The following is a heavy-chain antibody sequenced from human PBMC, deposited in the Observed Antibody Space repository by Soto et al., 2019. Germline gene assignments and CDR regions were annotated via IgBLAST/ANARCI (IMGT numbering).Heavy chain of an antibody. CDR1: GYTFTSYG. CDR2: ISAYNGNT. V-gene: IGHV1-18*01. Sequence: ASVKVSCKASGYTFTSYGISWVRQAPGQGLEWMGWISAYNGNTNYAQKLQGRVTMTTDTSTSTAYMELRSLRSDYTAVYYCARNLVDYGDYEDFDYWGQGTLVTVS. CDR3: ARNLVDYGDYEDFDY. D-gene: IGHD4-17*01. J-gene: IGHJ4*02.